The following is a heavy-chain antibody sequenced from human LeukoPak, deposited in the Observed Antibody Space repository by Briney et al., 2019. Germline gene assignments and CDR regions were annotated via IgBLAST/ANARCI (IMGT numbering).Heavy chain of an antibody. Sequence: GASVKVSCKASGYTFTGYYMHWVRQAPGQGLEWMGWINPNSGGTNYAQKFQGRVTMTRDTSISTAYMELSRLRSDDTAVYYCARVGSYCSSTSCNGGDYWGQGTLVTVSS. CDR1: GYTFTGYY. CDR3: ARVGSYCSSTSCNGGDY. V-gene: IGHV1-2*02. J-gene: IGHJ4*02. D-gene: IGHD2-2*01. CDR2: INPNSGGT.